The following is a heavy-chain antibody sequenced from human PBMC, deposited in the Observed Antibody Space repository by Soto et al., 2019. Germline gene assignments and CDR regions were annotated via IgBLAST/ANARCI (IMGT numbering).Heavy chain of an antibody. V-gene: IGHV3-23*01. Sequence: EVQLLESGVGLAQAVGALRLSCAASGFNFRIYAMNWVRQAPGKGLEWVAVMIGDGTSWDYADSVRGRFTISRDNSKNTLYLQMNSLRAEDTAVYYCAKDLRPDGRYDLDYWGQGTLVTVSS. J-gene: IGHJ4*02. D-gene: IGHD1-26*01. CDR3: AKDLRPDGRYDLDY. CDR2: MIGDGTSW. CDR1: GFNFRIYA.